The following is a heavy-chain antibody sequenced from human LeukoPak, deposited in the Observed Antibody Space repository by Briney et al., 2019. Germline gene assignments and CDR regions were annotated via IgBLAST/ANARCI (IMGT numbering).Heavy chain of an antibody. CDR2: ISSSSDSL. V-gene: IGHV3-48*01. CDR1: EFTFSSHA. D-gene: IGHD2-15*01. CDR3: ARDVSRSHFDY. J-gene: IGHJ4*02. Sequence: GGSLRLSCAASEFTFSSHAMSWVRQAPGKGLEWVSFISSSSDSLYYADSVKGRFTISRDNAKNSLYLQMNSLRAEDTAVYYCARDVSRSHFDYWGQGTLVTVSS.